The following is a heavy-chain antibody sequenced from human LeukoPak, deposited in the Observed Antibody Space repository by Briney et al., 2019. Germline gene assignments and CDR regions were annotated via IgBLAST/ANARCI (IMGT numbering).Heavy chain of an antibody. CDR3: AKGQQTLRYYGMDV. CDR2: ISGSGGST. CDR1: GFTFSSYA. J-gene: IGHJ6*04. V-gene: IGHV3-23*01. D-gene: IGHD6-13*01. Sequence: SGGSLRLSRAASGFTFSSYAMSWVRQAPGKGLEWVSAISGSGGSTYYADSVKGRFTISRDNSKNTLYLQMNSLRAEDTAVYYCAKGQQTLRYYGMDVWGKGTTVTVSS.